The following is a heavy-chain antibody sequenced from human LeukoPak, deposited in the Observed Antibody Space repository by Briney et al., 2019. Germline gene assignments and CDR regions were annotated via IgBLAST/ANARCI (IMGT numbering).Heavy chain of an antibody. Sequence: PGGSLRLXCAASGFTFSSYSMNWVRQAPGKGLESVSSISSSSSYIYYADSVKGRFTISRDNAKNSLYLQMNSLRAEDTAVYYCARGYSSGWYFDYWGQGTLVTVSS. V-gene: IGHV3-21*01. CDR2: ISSSSSYI. D-gene: IGHD6-19*01. CDR3: ARGYSSGWYFDY. CDR1: GFTFSSYS. J-gene: IGHJ4*02.